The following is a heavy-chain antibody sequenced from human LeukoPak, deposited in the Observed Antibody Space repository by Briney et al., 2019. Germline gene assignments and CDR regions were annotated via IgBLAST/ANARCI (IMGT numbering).Heavy chain of an antibody. CDR2: INHSGST. V-gene: IGHV4-34*01. J-gene: IGHJ4*02. CDR3: ATRKSIAVAGTGAWDY. Sequence: SETLSLTCAVYGGSFSGYYWNWIRQPPGKGLEWIGEINHSGSTYYNPSLKSRVTISVDTSKNQFSLKLSSVTAADTAVYYCATRKSIAVAGTGAWDYWGQGTLVTVSS. D-gene: IGHD6-19*01. CDR1: GGSFSGYY.